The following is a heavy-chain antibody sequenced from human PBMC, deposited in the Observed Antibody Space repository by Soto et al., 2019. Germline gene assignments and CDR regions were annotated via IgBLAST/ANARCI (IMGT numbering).Heavy chain of an antibody. Sequence: PGGSLRLSCAASGFIFSDYYIDWVRQAPGKGLEWVGRSKNKANNDTTEYAASVKGRFNISRDVSKKSLYLQMNSLKKQETAVYYWTRESSSGAGANDYWGPGILVPSPQ. CDR2: SKNKANNDTT. J-gene: IGHJ4*02. CDR3: TRESSSGAGANDY. V-gene: IGHV3-72*01. CDR1: GFIFSDYY. D-gene: IGHD1-1*01.